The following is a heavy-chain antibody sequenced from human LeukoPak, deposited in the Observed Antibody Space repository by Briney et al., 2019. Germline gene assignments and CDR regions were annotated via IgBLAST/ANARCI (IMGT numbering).Heavy chain of an antibody. CDR2: ISGSGGTT. CDR1: GFTFSSYA. CDR3: AKEIGSDDSSGYYPLWGFDY. Sequence: GGSLRLSCAASGFTFSSYAMNWVRQAPGKGLEWVSAISGSGGTTYYADSVKGRFTISRDSSKHTLFLQMNSLRAEDTAVYYCAKEIGSDDSSGYYPLWGFDYWGQGTLVTVSS. J-gene: IGHJ4*02. V-gene: IGHV3-23*01. D-gene: IGHD3-22*01.